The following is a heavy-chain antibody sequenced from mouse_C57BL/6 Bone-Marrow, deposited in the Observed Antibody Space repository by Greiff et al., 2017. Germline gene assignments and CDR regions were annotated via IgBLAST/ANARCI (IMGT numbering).Heavy chain of an antibody. CDR1: GFSLTSYG. Sequence: QVQLQQSGPGLVQPSQSLSITCTVSGFSLTSYGVHWVRQSPGKGLEWLGVIWSGGSTDYNAAFISRLSLRTDNSKCQVFFKMNSLQADDTAIYYCASPLTGFAYWGQGTLVTVSA. CDR3: ASPLTGFAY. D-gene: IGHD4-1*01. V-gene: IGHV2-2*01. CDR2: IWSGGST. J-gene: IGHJ3*01.